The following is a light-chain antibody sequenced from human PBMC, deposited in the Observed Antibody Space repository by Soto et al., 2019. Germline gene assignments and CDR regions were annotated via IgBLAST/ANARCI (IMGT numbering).Light chain of an antibody. V-gene: IGKV3-11*01. CDR3: QQRSNWPWPSIT. CDR1: QSVSSY. J-gene: IGKJ5*01. Sequence: EIVLTQSPATLPLSPGERATLSCRASQSVSSYLAWYQQKPGQAPRLLIYDASNRATGIPARFSGSGSGTDFTLTISSLEPEDVAVYYCQQRSNWPWPSITFGQGTRLEIK. CDR2: DAS.